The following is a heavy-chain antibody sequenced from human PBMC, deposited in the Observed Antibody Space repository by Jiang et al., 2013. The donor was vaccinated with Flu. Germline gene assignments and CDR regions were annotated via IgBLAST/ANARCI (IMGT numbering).Heavy chain of an antibody. V-gene: IGHV3-53*01. J-gene: IGHJ4*02. CDR3: AVTMRGTYAGPFDY. D-gene: IGHD3-22*01. CDR2: IYSGGST. Sequence: QLLESGGGLIQPGGSLRLSCAASGFTVSNNYMNWVRQAPGKGLEWVSVIYSGGSTYYADSVKGRFTISRDNSKNTLYFQMNSLRDEDTAVYYCAVTMRGTYAGPFDYWGQGTLVTVSS. CDR1: GFTVSNNY.